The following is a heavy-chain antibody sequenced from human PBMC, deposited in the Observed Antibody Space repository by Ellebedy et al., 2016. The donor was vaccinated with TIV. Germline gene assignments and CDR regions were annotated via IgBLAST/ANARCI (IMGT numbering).Heavy chain of an antibody. CDR1: GFMYSVYW. V-gene: IGHV3-7*03. Sequence: PGGSLRLSCAASGFMYSVYWMGWVRQASGKGLEWVASIAQDGSEKYYVDSVKGRFSISRDNYKNSMILQMNSLRPEDTALYHCVRLKVLAGYRLDSWGQGTLVTVSS. CDR3: VRLKVLAGYRLDS. J-gene: IGHJ4*02. D-gene: IGHD3-9*01. CDR2: IAQDGSEK.